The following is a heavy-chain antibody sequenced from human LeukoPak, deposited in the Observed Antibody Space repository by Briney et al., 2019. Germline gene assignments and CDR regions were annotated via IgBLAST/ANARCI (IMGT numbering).Heavy chain of an antibody. Sequence: GGSLRLSCAASGFTFSNYWMTWVRQAPGKGLEWVASIKQDGSEIFYVDSVKGRFTISRDNARNSLYLQMNSLRAEDTAVYYCARTPDGVDYWGQGTLVTVSS. CDR1: GFTFSNYW. D-gene: IGHD3-10*01. V-gene: IGHV3-7*01. CDR2: IKQDGSEI. CDR3: ARTPDGVDY. J-gene: IGHJ4*01.